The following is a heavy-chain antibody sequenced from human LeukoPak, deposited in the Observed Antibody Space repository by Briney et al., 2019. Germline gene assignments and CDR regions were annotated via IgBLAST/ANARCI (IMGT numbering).Heavy chain of an antibody. V-gene: IGHV3-33*08. CDR1: GFTFSSYA. CDR3: ARGPRITIFGVVPYGMDV. D-gene: IGHD3-3*01. CDR2: IWYDGSNK. J-gene: IGHJ6*02. Sequence: GGSLRLSCAASGFTFSSYAMSWVRQAPGKGLEWVAVIWYDGSNKYYADSVKGRFTISRDNSKNTLYLQMNGLRAEDTAVYYCARGPRITIFGVVPYGMDVWGQGTTVTVSS.